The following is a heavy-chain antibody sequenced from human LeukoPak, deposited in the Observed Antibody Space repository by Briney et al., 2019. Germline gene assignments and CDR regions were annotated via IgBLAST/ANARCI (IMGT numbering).Heavy chain of an antibody. CDR1: GYSISSGYY. CDR2: IYHSGST. CDR3: ARGYSGSYYELDGVFDY. J-gene: IGHJ4*02. V-gene: IGHV4-38-2*02. Sequence: SETLSLTCTVSGYSISSGYYWGWIRQPPGKGLEWIGSIYHSGSTYYNPSLKSRVTISVDTSKNQFSLKLSSVTAADTAVYYCARGYSGSYYELDGVFDYRGQGTLVTVSS. D-gene: IGHD1-26*01.